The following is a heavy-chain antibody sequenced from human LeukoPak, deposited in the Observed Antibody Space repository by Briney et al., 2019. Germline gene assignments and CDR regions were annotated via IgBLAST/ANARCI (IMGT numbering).Heavy chain of an antibody. V-gene: IGHV1-18*01. J-gene: IGHJ6*02. CDR2: ISAYNGNT. CDR3: ARTVYYYDSSGYSPMDV. D-gene: IGHD3-22*01. Sequence: GASVKVSCKASGYTFTSYGISWVRQAPGQGLEWMGWISAYNGNTNYAQKLQGRVTMTTDTSTSTAYMELRSLRSDDTAVYYCARTVYYYDSSGYSPMDVWGQGTTVTVSS. CDR1: GYTFTSYG.